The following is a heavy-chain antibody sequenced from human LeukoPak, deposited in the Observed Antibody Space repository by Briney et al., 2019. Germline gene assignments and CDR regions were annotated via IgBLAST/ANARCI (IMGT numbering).Heavy chain of an antibody. CDR3: AKVTGSDMITYGGVDY. CDR2: IYSGAST. V-gene: IGHV3-53*01. CDR1: GFSVSSNY. D-gene: IGHD3-16*01. J-gene: IGHJ4*02. Sequence: GGSLRLSCVASGFSVSSNYMSWVRQAPGKGLEWVSLIYSGASTYYADSVKGRFTISRDNSKNTLYLQMDSLRVEDTAVHYCAKVTGSDMITYGGVDYWGQGTLVTVSS.